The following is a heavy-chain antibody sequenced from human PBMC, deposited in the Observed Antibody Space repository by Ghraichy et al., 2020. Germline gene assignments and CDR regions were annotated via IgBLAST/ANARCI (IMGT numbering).Heavy chain of an antibody. Sequence: GGSLRLSCTASEFTFSTYWMSWVRQAPGKGLEWVANIKQDGSEKYYVDSVKGRVTISRDNAKNSLYLQINSLRAEDTAVYYCARVGLSLYRGKHISYWYFDLWGRGTLVTVSS. J-gene: IGHJ2*01. V-gene: IGHV3-7*01. CDR3: ARVGLSLYRGKHISYWYFDL. D-gene: IGHD2-8*01. CDR2: IKQDGSEK. CDR1: EFTFSTYW.